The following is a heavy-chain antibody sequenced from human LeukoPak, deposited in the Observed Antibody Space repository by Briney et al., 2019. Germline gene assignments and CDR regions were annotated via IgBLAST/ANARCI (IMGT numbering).Heavy chain of an antibody. Sequence: GGSLRLSCAASGFTFSSYAMHWVRQAPGKGLEWVAVISKDVDNRYYADSVKGRFTIPRDNSQNTLYLQMNSLRAEDTAMYYCTRCSYDSSGYRTCYFDYWGQGTLVTVSS. CDR2: ISKDVDNR. CDR1: GFTFSSYA. CDR3: TRCSYDSSGYRTCYFDY. D-gene: IGHD3-22*01. J-gene: IGHJ4*02. V-gene: IGHV3-30*01.